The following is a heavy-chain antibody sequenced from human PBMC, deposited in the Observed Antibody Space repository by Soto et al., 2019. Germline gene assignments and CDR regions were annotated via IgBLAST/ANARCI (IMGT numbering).Heavy chain of an antibody. V-gene: IGHV4-30-4*01. CDR2: IYYSCST. J-gene: IGHJ4*02. Sequence: QVQLQESGPGLVKPSQTLSLTCTVSGGSISSGDYYWSWIRQPPGKGLEWSGYIYYSCSTYYNPSLNSRVTISVDTSKNQFSLKLSSVTAADTAVYYCARLTGAMVRGVPDHLDSWGQGTLVTVSS. CDR3: ARLTGAMVRGVPDHLDS. CDR1: GGSISSGDYY. D-gene: IGHD3-10*01.